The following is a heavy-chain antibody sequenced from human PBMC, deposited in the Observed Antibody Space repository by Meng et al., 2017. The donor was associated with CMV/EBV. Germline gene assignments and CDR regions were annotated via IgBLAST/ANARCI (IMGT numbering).Heavy chain of an antibody. J-gene: IGHJ5*02. CDR3: ARGVEYYDSSGYYGWFDP. CDR2: IYYSGST. V-gene: IGHV4-59*01. Sequence: SETLSLTCTVSGGSISSYYWSWIRQPPGKGLEWIGYIYYSGSTNYNPSLKSRVTISVETSKNQFSLKLSSVTAADTAVYYCARGVEYYDSSGYYGWFDPWGQGTLVTVSS. D-gene: IGHD3-22*01. CDR1: GGSISSYY.